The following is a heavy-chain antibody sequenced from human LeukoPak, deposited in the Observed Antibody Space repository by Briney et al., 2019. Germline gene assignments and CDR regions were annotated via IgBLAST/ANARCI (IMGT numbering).Heavy chain of an antibody. Sequence: GGSLRLSCAASGFTFSDYYMSWIRQAPGKGLEWVSYISHSGSTIYYADSVKGRFTVSRDNAKYSLYLQMNSLRAEDTAVYYCAELGITMIGGVWGKGTTVTISS. CDR3: AELGITMIGGV. CDR1: GFTFSDYY. J-gene: IGHJ6*04. D-gene: IGHD3-10*02. CDR2: ISHSGSTI. V-gene: IGHV3-11*04.